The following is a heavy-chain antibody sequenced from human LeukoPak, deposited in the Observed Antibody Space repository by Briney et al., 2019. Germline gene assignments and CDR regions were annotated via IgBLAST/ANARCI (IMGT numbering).Heavy chain of an antibody. V-gene: IGHV3-48*01. CDR1: GFTFSNYS. Sequence: PGGSLRLSCAASGFTFSNYSMNWVRQAPGKGLEWVSYISSSNSTIYYTDSVKGRFTISRDNAKNSLYLQMNSLRAEDTAVYYCARDLDGSGSYSSLDYWGQGTLVTVSS. D-gene: IGHD3-10*01. CDR2: ISSSNSTI. CDR3: ARDLDGSGSYSSLDY. J-gene: IGHJ4*02.